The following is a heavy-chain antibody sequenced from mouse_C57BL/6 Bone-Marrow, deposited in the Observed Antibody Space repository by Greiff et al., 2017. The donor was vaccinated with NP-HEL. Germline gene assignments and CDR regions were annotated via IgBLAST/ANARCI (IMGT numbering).Heavy chain of an antibody. J-gene: IGHJ2*01. CDR2: INPGSGGT. V-gene: IGHV1-54*01. D-gene: IGHD1-1*01. Sequence: QVHVKQSGAELVRPGTSVKVSCKASGYAFTNYLIEWVKQRPGQGLEWIGVINPGSGGTNYNEKFKGKATLTADKSSSTAYMQLSSLTSEDSAVYFCARGSSYKDYFDYWGQGTTLTVSS. CDR3: ARGSSYKDYFDY. CDR1: GYAFTNYL.